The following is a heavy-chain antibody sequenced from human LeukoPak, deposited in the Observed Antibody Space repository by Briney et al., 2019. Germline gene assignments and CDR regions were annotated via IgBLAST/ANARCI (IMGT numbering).Heavy chain of an antibody. D-gene: IGHD3/OR15-3a*01. CDR2: ISHTSNSI. CDR1: GFTFSSYA. J-gene: IGHJ4*02. CDR3: ARVRTGYYFDY. Sequence: PGGSLRLSCAASGFTFSSYAMSWVRQAPGKGLAWISFISHTSNSIYYADFVKGRFTISRDNDKNSLYLQMNGLRDEDTAVYYCARVRTGYYFDYWGQGTLVTVSS. V-gene: IGHV3-48*02.